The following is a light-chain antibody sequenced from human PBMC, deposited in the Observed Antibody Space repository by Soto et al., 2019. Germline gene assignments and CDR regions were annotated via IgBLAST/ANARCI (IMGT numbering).Light chain of an antibody. CDR1: QSVSSY. V-gene: IGKV3-11*01. Sequence: EMVMTQSPATLSVSPGERATLFCRASQSVSSYLAWYQQKPGQAPRLLIYDASNRATGIPARFSGSGSGTDFTLTISSLEPEDFAVYYCQQRSNWPPTFGQGTRLEIK. J-gene: IGKJ5*01. CDR3: QQRSNWPPT. CDR2: DAS.